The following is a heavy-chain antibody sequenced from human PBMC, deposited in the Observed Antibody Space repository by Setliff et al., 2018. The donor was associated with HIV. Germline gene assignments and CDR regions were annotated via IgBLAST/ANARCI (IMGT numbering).Heavy chain of an antibody. CDR1: GYTFTDYG. D-gene: IGHD4-17*01. V-gene: IGHV1-18*01. J-gene: IGHJ4*02. CDR2: ISAYNGNT. CDR3: GRDRGRYGDYRDFDY. Sequence: GASVKVSCKASGYTFTDYGISWVRQAPGQGLEWMGWISAYNGNTKYAQKFQGRVTMTTHTSTNTAYMELRSLRSDDTAVYYCGRDRGRYGDYRDFDYWGQGALVTVSS.